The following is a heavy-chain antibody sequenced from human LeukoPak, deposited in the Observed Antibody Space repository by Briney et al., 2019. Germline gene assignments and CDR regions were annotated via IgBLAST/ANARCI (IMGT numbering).Heavy chain of an antibody. CDR2: RQTTKPNSFTT. J-gene: IGHJ4*02. CDR1: GFSITDHH. CDR3: VRVVTTSSGWYHFDN. D-gene: IGHD6-13*01. V-gene: IGHV3-72*01. Sequence: PGRSLRLSCAAAGFSITDHHIDWVRQAAGNWMEWVGRRQTTKPNSFTTEYAAAVKGRFTISRDDSKNSLYLQLNSLKTEDTAVYYCVRVVTTSSGWYHFDNWGQGTLVTVSA.